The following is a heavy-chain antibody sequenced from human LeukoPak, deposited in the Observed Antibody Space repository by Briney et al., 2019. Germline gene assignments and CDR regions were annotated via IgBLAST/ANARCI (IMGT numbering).Heavy chain of an antibody. D-gene: IGHD3-3*01. CDR2: ISGSGGST. Sequence: PGGSLRLSCAASGFTFSSYVMSWVRQAPGKGLEWVSAISGSGGSTYYADSVKGRFTISRDNSKNTLYLQMNSLRAEDTAVYYCAKGSYDFWSGSNWFDPWGQGTLVTVSS. V-gene: IGHV3-23*01. CDR3: AKGSYDFWSGSNWFDP. J-gene: IGHJ5*02. CDR1: GFTFSSYV.